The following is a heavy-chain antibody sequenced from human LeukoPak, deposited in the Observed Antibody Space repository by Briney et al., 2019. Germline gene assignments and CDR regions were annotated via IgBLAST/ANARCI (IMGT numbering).Heavy chain of an antibody. CDR2: ISSSGSTI. J-gene: IGHJ6*02. V-gene: IGHV3-11*04. CDR3: AREGKDLRLGYYNSGTDV. Sequence: GGSLRLSCAASGFTFSDYYMSWIRQAPGKGLEWVSYISSSGSTIYYADSVKGRFTISRDNAKNSLYLQMNSLRAEDTAVYYCAREGKDLRLGYYNSGTDVWGQGTTVSVSS. CDR1: GFTFSDYY. D-gene: IGHD3-16*01.